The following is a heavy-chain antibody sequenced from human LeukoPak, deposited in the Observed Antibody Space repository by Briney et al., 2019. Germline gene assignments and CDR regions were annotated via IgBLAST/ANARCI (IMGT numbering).Heavy chain of an antibody. CDR1: GFIFEVYT. Sequence: PGGSLGLSCAPSGFIFEVYTIHWVRQVPGKTLEWVSLVNWHGTTYYADSLKGRFTISRDNSKNSLYLQMDSLRTEDTALYYCAKDLTYESSGSVIDNWGLGTLVAVSS. CDR2: VNWHGTT. J-gene: IGHJ4*02. CDR3: AKDLTYESSGSVIDN. V-gene: IGHV3-43*01. D-gene: IGHD3-22*01.